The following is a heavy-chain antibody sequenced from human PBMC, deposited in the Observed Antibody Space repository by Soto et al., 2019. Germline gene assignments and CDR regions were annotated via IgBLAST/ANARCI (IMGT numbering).Heavy chain of an antibody. Sequence: ASVKVSCKASGYTFTSHDINWVRQATGQGLEWMGWMNPNSGNTGYAQKFQGRVTMTRNTSISTAYMELSSLRSEDTAVYYCARDLRGQWLNYYYYYYMDVWGKGTTVTVSS. CDR3: ARDLRGQWLNYYYYYYMDV. V-gene: IGHV1-8*01. J-gene: IGHJ6*03. CDR2: MNPNSGNT. D-gene: IGHD6-19*01. CDR1: GYTFTSHD.